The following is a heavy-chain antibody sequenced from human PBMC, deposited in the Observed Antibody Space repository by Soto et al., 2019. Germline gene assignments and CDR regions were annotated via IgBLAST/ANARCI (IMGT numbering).Heavy chain of an antibody. CDR3: ARTYYEIVTGYRYFDY. CDR1: GFSLSNARMG. J-gene: IGHJ4*02. V-gene: IGHV2-26*01. Sequence: SGPTLVNPTETLTLTCTVSGFSLSNARMGVSWIRQPPGKALEWLAHIFSNDEKSYSTSLKSRLTISKDTSKSQVVLTMNNMDTLDTATYYCARTYYEIVTGYRYFDYWGQGTLVTVSS. CDR2: IFSNDEK. D-gene: IGHD3-9*01.